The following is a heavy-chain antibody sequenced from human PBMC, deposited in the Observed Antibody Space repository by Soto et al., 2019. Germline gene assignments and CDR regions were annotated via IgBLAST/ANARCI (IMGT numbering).Heavy chain of an antibody. CDR3: ARGGQVVVVTAALDY. CDR2: VNPSGGHT. V-gene: IGHV1-46*01. Sequence: QVQLMQSGAEVKKPGASVKVSCKASGDTFTDYYIHWVRQAPGPGLEWMGTVNPSGGHTTYAHHFLGRVTMTRDTSTSTLYMGLTSLTSDDTAIYYCARGGQVVVVTAALDYWGQGTLFTVSS. CDR1: GDTFTDYY. J-gene: IGHJ4*02. D-gene: IGHD2-21*02.